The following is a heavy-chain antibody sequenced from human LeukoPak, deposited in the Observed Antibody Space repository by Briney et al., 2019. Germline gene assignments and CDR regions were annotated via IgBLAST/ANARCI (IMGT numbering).Heavy chain of an antibody. CDR2: IYSDGSNK. D-gene: IGHD3-3*01. Sequence: PGKSLRLSCAASGFTFSDYGIHWVRQAPGKGLEWVGVIYSDGSNKYFIDSVKGRFTISRDDSKNTVFLRMNSLRVDDTSVYYCARDLKSGYMDSWGQGTLVTVSS. CDR3: ARDLKSGYMDS. V-gene: IGHV3-33*01. CDR1: GFTFSDYG. J-gene: IGHJ4*02.